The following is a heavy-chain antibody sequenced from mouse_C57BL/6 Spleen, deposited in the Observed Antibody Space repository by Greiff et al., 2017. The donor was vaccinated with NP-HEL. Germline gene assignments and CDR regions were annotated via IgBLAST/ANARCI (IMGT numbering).Heavy chain of an antibody. D-gene: IGHD2-1*01. J-gene: IGHJ3*01. CDR3: ARYGYGNYVGFAY. V-gene: IGHV1-64*01. CDR1: GYTFTSYW. Sequence: QVQLQQSGAELVKPGASVKLSCKASGYTFTSYWMHWVKQRPGQGLEWIGMIHPNSGSTNYNEKFKSKATLTVDKSSSTAYMQLSSLTSEDSAVYYCARYGYGNYVGFAYWGQGTLVTVSA. CDR2: IHPNSGST.